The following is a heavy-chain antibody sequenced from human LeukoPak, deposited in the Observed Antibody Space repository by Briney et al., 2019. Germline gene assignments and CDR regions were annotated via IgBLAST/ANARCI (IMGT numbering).Heavy chain of an antibody. CDR1: GFTISSNY. D-gene: IGHD6-13*01. CDR2: IYSGGST. V-gene: IGHV3-53*01. Sequence: GGSLRLSCAASGFTISSNYMSWGRQAPGKGVEWGSVIYSGGSTYYADSVKGRFTISRDNSKNTLYLQMNSLRAEDTAVYYCARHGEWQQLYYFDYWGQGTLVTVSS. J-gene: IGHJ4*02. CDR3: ARHGEWQQLYYFDY.